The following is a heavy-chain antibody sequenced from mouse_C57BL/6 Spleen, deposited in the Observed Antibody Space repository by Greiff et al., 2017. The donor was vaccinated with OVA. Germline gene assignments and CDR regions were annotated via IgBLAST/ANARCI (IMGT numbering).Heavy chain of an antibody. CDR3: ARGHGSRLAWFAY. J-gene: IGHJ3*01. V-gene: IGHV1-53*01. CDR1: GYTFTSYW. Sequence: VQLQQPGTELVKPGASVKLSCKASGYTFTSYWMHWVKQRPGQGLEWIGNINPSNGGTNYNEKFKSKATLTVDKSSSTAYMQLSSLTSEDSAVYYCARGHGSRLAWFAYWGQGTLVTVSA. D-gene: IGHD1-1*01. CDR2: INPSNGGT.